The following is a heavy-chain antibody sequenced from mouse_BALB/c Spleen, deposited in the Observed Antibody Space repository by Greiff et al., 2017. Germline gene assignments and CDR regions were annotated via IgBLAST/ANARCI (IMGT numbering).Heavy chain of an antibody. V-gene: IGHV1S81*02. J-gene: IGHJ1*01. CDR2: INPSNGRT. CDR1: GYTFTSYW. CDR3: ARWGYFDV. Sequence: QVQLQQPGAELVKPGASVKLSCKASGYTFTSYWMHWVKQRPGQGLEWIGEINPSNGRTNYNEKFKSKATLTVDKSSSTAYMQLSSLTSEDSAVYYCARWGYFDVWGAGTTVTVAS.